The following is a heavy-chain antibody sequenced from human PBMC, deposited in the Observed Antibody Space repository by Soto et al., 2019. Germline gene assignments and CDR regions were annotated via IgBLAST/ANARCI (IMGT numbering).Heavy chain of an antibody. V-gene: IGHV1-69*01. CDR2: IIPLFGTA. J-gene: IGHJ6*02. Sequence: QVQLVQSGAEVKKSGSSVKVSCKASGGTLSSYDFNWVRQAPGQGLEWMGGIIPLFGTANYAQKFQGRFTITADDSTSTAYMELSSLTSEDTAVYYCARRGVVPAAISYYYGMDVWGQGTTVTVSS. CDR1: GGTLSSYD. D-gene: IGHD2-2*01. CDR3: ARRGVVPAAISYYYGMDV.